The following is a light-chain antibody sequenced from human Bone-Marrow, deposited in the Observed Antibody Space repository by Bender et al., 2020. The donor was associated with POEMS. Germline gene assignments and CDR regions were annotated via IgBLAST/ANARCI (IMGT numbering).Light chain of an antibody. Sequence: SYEVTQPPSVSVSPGQTASITCSGDDLGDKYVAWYQQKPGQSPVLVIYQDTKRPSGIHERFSGSNSGNTATLTISGTQVMDEDDYYCQAWETYSVIFGGGTKLTVL. CDR2: QDT. V-gene: IGLV3-1*01. J-gene: IGLJ2*01. CDR1: DLGDKY. CDR3: QAWETYSVI.